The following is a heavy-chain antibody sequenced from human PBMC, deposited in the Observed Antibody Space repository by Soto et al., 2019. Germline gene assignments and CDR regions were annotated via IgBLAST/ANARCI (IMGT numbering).Heavy chain of an antibody. CDR3: ARGEGRLVGTWFDP. D-gene: IGHD5-12*01. Sequence: QVQLQQWGAGLLKPSETLSLTCDVYGGSFSMYYWNWIRKPPGKGLEWLGEINHSGSTNCNPSLESRTTITLDTSKTRFSLKLSSVTAADTAVYYCARGEGRLVGTWFDPWGQGTLVTVSS. CDR1: GGSFSMYY. V-gene: IGHV4-34*01. J-gene: IGHJ5*02. CDR2: INHSGST.